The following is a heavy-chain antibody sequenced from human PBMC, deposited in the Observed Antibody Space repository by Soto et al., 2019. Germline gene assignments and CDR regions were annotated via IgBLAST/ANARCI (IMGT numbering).Heavy chain of an antibody. CDR1: GGTFSSYA. D-gene: IGHD3-3*01. Sequence: QVQLVQSGAEVKKPGSSVKVSCKASGGTFSSYAISWVRQAPGQGLEWMGGINPIFGTANYAQKFQGRVTITADESTRTAYMELSSVRSEDTAVYYCARAGIFGVVDPSSPLDYWGQGTLVTVSS. J-gene: IGHJ4*02. CDR2: INPIFGTA. CDR3: ARAGIFGVVDPSSPLDY. V-gene: IGHV1-69*12.